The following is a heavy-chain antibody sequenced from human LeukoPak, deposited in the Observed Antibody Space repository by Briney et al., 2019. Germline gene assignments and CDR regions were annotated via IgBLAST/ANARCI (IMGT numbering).Heavy chain of an antibody. V-gene: IGHV1-46*01. CDR2: INPSGGST. CDR1: GYTFTSYA. D-gene: IGHD5-12*01. J-gene: IGHJ6*03. CDR3: AKGSGYEAQYYYYYMDV. Sequence: ASVKVSCKASGYTFTSYAMNWVRQAPGQGLEWMGLINPSGGSTNYAQKFQGRVTMTRDTSTSTVYMELSSLRPEDTAVYYCAKGSGYEAQYYYYYMDVWGKGTTVTISS.